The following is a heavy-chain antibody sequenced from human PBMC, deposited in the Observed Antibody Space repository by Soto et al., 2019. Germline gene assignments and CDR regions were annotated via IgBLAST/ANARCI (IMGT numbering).Heavy chain of an antibody. V-gene: IGHV5-51*01. J-gene: IGHJ4*02. CDR1: GYSFTSYW. D-gene: IGHD2-2*01. CDR3: ARSPRLVPAAMGGFDY. Sequence: EVQLVQSGAEVKKPGESLKISCKGSGYSFTSYWIGWVRQMPGKGLEWMGIIYPGDSDTRYSPSSQGQVTISADKSISTAYLQWSSLKASDTAMYYCARSPRLVPAAMGGFDYWGQGTLVTVSS. CDR2: IYPGDSDT.